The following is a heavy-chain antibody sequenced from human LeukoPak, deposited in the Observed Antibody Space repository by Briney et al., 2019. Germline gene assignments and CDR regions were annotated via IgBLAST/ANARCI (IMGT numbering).Heavy chain of an antibody. CDR2: ISSSSSYI. J-gene: IGHJ4*02. D-gene: IGHD2-15*01. CDR3: ARVGSGSCYAFVY. CDR1: GFTFSSYS. Sequence: GGSLRLSCAASGFTFSSYSMNWVRQAPGKGLEWVSSISSSSSYIYYADSVKGRFTISRDNAKNSLYLQMNSLRAEHTAVYYCARVGSGSCYAFVYWGQGTLVTVSS. V-gene: IGHV3-21*01.